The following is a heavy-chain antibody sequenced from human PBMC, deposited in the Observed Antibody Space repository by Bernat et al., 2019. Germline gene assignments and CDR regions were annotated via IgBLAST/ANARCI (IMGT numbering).Heavy chain of an antibody. Sequence: QLQLQESGPGLVKPSETLSLTCSISGGSISSNSYYWGWIRQPPGKGLEWIGSIHYSGTTYYNPSLESRLTITVDTSKNQLSLKLRSVTAADTAVHYCARTLGVAAATGGYWGQGTLVTVSS. CDR2: IHYSGTT. J-gene: IGHJ4*02. CDR3: ARTLGVAAATGGY. D-gene: IGHD6-13*01. V-gene: IGHV4-39*01. CDR1: GGSISSNSYY.